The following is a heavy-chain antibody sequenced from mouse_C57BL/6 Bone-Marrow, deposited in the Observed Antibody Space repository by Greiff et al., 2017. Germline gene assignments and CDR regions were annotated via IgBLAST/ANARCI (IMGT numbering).Heavy chain of an antibody. V-gene: IGHV10-1*01. CDR3: VSQLPGYYFDY. J-gene: IGHJ2*01. Sequence: DVKLVESGGGLVQPKGSLKLSCAASGFSFNTYAMNWVRQAPGKGLEWVARIRSKSNNYATYYADSVKDRFTISRDDSESMLYLQMNNLKTEDTAMYYCVSQLPGYYFDYWGQGTTLTVSS. D-gene: IGHD5-5*01. CDR2: IRSKSNNYAT. CDR1: GFSFNTYA.